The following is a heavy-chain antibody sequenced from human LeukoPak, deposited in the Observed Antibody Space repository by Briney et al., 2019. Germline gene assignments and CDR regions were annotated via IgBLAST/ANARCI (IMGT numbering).Heavy chain of an antibody. D-gene: IGHD4-11*01. CDR2: IYTSGST. J-gene: IGHJ4*02. V-gene: IGHV4-61*02. Sequence: PSETLSLTCTVSGGSICSGNYYWSWIRQPAGKGLEWIGRIYTSGSTNYNPSLKSRVTISIDTSKNQFSLKLTSVTAADTAVYYCARGEVRLDYWGQGTLVTVSS. CDR1: GGSICSGNYY. CDR3: ARGEVRLDY.